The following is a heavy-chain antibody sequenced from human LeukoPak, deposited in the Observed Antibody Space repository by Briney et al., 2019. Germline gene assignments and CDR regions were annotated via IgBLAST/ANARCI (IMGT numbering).Heavy chain of an antibody. V-gene: IGHV3-23*01. CDR1: GLTFSSYA. CDR2: ISGSGGST. CDR3: AKGVRYFDWLRTFDY. J-gene: IGHJ4*02. Sequence: GGSLRLSCAASGLTFSSYAMSWVRQAPGKGLEWVSAISGSGGSTYYADSVKGRFTISRDNSKNTLYLQMNSLRAEDTAVYYCAKGVRYFDWLRTFDYWGQGTLVTVSS. D-gene: IGHD3-9*01.